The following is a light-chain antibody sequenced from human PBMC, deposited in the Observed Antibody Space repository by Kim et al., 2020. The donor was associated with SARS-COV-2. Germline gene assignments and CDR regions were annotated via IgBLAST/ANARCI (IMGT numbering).Light chain of an antibody. CDR3: QQRSNWYT. V-gene: IGKV3-11*01. J-gene: IGKJ2*01. CDR1: QSVSSY. CDR2: DAS. Sequence: EIVLTQSPATLSLSPGERATLSCSASQSVSSYLAWYQQKPGQAPRLLIYDASNRATGIPARFSGSGSGTDFTLTISSLEPEDFAVYYCQQRSNWYTFGQGTKLEI.